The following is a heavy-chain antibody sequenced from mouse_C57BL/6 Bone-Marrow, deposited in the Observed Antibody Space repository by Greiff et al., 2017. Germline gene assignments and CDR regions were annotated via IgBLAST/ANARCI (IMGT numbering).Heavy chain of an antibody. J-gene: IGHJ3*01. CDR3: ARGGGYGSAPWCAY. Sequence: VQLQQSGAELVKPGASVKISCKASGYAFSSYWMNWVKQRPGKGLEWIGQIYPGDGDTNYNGKFKGKATLTADKSSSTAYMQLSSLTSEDSAVYFCARGGGYGSAPWCAYWGQGTLVTVSA. V-gene: IGHV1-80*01. CDR2: IYPGDGDT. D-gene: IGHD1-1*01. CDR1: GYAFSSYW.